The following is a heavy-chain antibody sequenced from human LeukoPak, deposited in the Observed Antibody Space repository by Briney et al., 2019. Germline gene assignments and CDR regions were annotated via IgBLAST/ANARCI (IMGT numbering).Heavy chain of an antibody. V-gene: IGHV3-30*04. CDR2: ISYDGSNK. CDR3: ARDRDWGAFDA. CDR1: GFTFSSYA. J-gene: IGHJ5*02. Sequence: GGSLRLSCAASGFTFSSYAMHWVRQAPGKGLAWVAVISYDGSNKYYADSVKGRFTISRDNFKNTLSLEMNSLRVEDTALYYCARDRDWGAFDAWGQGTLVTVSS. D-gene: IGHD3/OR15-3a*01.